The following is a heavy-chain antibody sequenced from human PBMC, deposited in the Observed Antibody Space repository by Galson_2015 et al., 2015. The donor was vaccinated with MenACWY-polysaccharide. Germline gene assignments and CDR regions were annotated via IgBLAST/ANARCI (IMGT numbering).Heavy chain of an antibody. J-gene: IGHJ6*03. CDR1: GYTFGSRD. CDR3: ARGSHYSYYYMDV. Sequence: SVKVSCKASGYTFGSRDINWVRQATGQGLEWMGWMNPNRGNTGYAQKFEGRVTMTRNTSITTAYMELSSLRSEDTAVYYCARGSHYSYYYMDVWGKGTTVIVSS. V-gene: IGHV1-8*01. CDR2: MNPNRGNT.